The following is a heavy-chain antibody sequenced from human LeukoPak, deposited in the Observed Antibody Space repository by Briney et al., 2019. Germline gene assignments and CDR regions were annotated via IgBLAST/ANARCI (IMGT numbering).Heavy chain of an antibody. CDR2: IRYDGSNK. CDR1: GFTFSSYS. D-gene: IGHD2-15*01. CDR3: AKKWSEAFDI. V-gene: IGHV3-30*02. J-gene: IGHJ3*02. Sequence: GGSVTLSCAASGFTFSSYSMYWVRQAPGKGLEWVAFIRYDGSNKYYADSAKGRFTISRDNSKNTLYLQMNSLRAEDTAVYYCAKKWSEAFDIWGQGTMVTVSS.